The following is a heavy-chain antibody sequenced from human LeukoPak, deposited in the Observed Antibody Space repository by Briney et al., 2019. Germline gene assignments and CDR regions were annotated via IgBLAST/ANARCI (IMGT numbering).Heavy chain of an antibody. D-gene: IGHD6-19*01. Sequence: SETLSLTCAVSGGSIYSHYWGWIRQPPGKGLEWIGDIYYKGNTNYNPSLKSRVTISLDTSKNHLSLTLTSVVAADTAIYYCMRRDTGWNYSDYCGQGILVTVSS. J-gene: IGHJ4*02. CDR3: MRRDTGWNYSDY. CDR1: GGSIYSHY. V-gene: IGHV4-59*08. CDR2: IYYKGNT.